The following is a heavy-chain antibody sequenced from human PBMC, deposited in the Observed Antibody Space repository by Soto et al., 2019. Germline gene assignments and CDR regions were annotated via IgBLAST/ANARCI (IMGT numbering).Heavy chain of an antibody. V-gene: IGHV1-46*01. CDR2: INPSGGST. Sequence: ASVKVSCKASGYTFTSYYMHWVRQAPGQGLEWMGIINPSGGSTSYAQKFQGRVTMTRDTSTSTVYMELSRLRSEDTAVYYCAREALEMATITGAFDIWGQGTMVTVSS. CDR3: AREALEMATITGAFDI. D-gene: IGHD5-12*01. CDR1: GYTFTSYY. J-gene: IGHJ3*02.